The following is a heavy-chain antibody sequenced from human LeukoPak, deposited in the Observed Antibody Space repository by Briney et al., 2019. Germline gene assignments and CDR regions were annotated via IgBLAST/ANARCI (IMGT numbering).Heavy chain of an antibody. CDR3: AKDRAAAAELYDAFDI. CDR1: GFTFSSYS. CDR2: ISSSSSTI. V-gene: IGHV3-48*01. Sequence: GGSLRLSCAASGFTFSSYSMNWVRQAPGKGLEWVSYISSSSSTIYYADSVKGRFTISRDNAKNSLYLQMNSLRAEDTAVYYCAKDRAAAAELYDAFDIWGQGTMVTVSS. D-gene: IGHD6-13*01. J-gene: IGHJ3*02.